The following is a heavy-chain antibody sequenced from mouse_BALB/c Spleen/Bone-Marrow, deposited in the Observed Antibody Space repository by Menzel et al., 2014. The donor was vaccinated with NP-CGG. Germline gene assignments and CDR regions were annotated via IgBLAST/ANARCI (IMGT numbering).Heavy chain of an antibody. CDR1: GFNIKDTY. J-gene: IGHJ1*03. CDR3: ANYDFGWSFDV. D-gene: IGHD2-4*01. CDR2: IDPANGNT. Sequence: VLMQQSGAELVKPGASVKLSCTASGFNIKDTYMHWVKQRPEQGLEWIGRIDPANGNTKYDPKFQGKATITADTSSNTAYLQLSSLTSEDTAVYYCANYDFGWSFDVWRRGTTVTVSP. V-gene: IGHV14-3*02.